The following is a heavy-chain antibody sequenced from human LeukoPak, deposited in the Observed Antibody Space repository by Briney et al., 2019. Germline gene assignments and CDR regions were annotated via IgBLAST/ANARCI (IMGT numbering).Heavy chain of an antibody. CDR2: IYHSGST. Sequence: SETLSLTCAVSGYSISSGYYWGWIRQPPGKGLEWIGSIYHSGSTYYSPSLKSRVTISVDTSKNQFSLKLRSVTAADTAVYYCARALAYSGSYYALNYWGQGTLVTVSS. D-gene: IGHD1-26*01. J-gene: IGHJ4*02. CDR1: GYSISSGYY. V-gene: IGHV4-38-2*01. CDR3: ARALAYSGSYYALNY.